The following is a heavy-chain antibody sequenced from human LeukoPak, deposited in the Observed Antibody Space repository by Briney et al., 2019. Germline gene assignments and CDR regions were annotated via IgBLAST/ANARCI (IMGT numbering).Heavy chain of an antibody. CDR3: ASAPPGYSSSWYY. V-gene: IGHV3-21*01. J-gene: IGHJ4*02. CDR2: ISSSSSYI. Sequence: GGSLRLSCAASGFTFSSYSMNWVRQAPGKGLEWVSSISSSSSYIYYADLVKGRFTISRDNAKNSLYLQMNSLRAEDTAVYYCASAPPGYSSSWYYWGQGTLVTVSS. D-gene: IGHD6-13*01. CDR1: GFTFSSYS.